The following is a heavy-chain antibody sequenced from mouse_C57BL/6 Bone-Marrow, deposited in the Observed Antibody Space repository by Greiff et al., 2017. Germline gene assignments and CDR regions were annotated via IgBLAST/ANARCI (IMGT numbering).Heavy chain of an antibody. V-gene: IGHV1-66*01. CDR2: IYPGSGNT. CDR1: GYSFTSYY. J-gene: IGHJ4*01. Sequence: QVQLKQSGPELVKPGASVKISCKASGYSFTSYYIHWVKQRPGQGLEWIGCIYPGSGNTKYNEKFKGKATLTADTASSTAYMQLSSLTSEDSAVYYCARLYYYAMDNGGQGTAATVSS. CDR3: ARLYYYAMDN.